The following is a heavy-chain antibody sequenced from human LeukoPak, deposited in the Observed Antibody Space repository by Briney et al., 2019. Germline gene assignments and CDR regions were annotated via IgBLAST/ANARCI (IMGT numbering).Heavy chain of an antibody. CDR2: IYTSGST. J-gene: IGHJ4*02. V-gene: IGHV4-4*07. CDR1: GGSISSYY. D-gene: IGHD3-22*01. CDR3: ARGYYYDSSGYFDY. Sequence: SETLSLTCTVSGGSISSYYWSWLRQPAGKGLEWIGRIYTSGSTNYNPSLKSRVTMSVDTSKNQFSLKLSSVTAADTAVYYCARGYYYDSSGYFDYWGQGTLVTVSS.